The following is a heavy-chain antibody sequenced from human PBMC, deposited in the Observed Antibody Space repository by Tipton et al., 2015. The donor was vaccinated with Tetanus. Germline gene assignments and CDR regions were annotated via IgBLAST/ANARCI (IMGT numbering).Heavy chain of an antibody. CDR2: ISAYNGNT. Sequence: QLVQSRAEVKKPGASVKVSCKASGYTFTSYGISWVRQAPGQGLEWMGWISAYNGNTNYAQKLQGRVTMTTDTSTSTAYMELRSLRSDDTAVYYCARLWYQLPPWNWFDPWGQGTLVTVSS. D-gene: IGHD2-2*01. J-gene: IGHJ5*02. CDR3: ARLWYQLPPWNWFDP. V-gene: IGHV1-18*01. CDR1: GYTFTSYG.